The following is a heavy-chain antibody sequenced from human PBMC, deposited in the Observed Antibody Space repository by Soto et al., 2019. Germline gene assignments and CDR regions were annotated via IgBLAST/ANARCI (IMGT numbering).Heavy chain of an antibody. CDR1: GYSFTSYW. CDR2: IYPGDSDT. J-gene: IGHJ3*02. D-gene: IGHD2-8*01. CDR3: ARRGNQNQKDIVLMAPEALDI. V-gene: IGHV5-51*01. Sequence: GESLKISCKGSGYSFTSYWIGWVRQLPGKGLEWGGIIYPGDSDTKYRPSFQGQVTISADKSISTAYLQWSSLKASDTAMYYCARRGNQNQKDIVLMAPEALDIGGQGTRVTAS.